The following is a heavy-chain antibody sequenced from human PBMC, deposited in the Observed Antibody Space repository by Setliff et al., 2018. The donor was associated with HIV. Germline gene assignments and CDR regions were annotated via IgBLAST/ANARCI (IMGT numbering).Heavy chain of an antibody. J-gene: IGHJ2*01. CDR2: IYSGDSET. D-gene: IGHD4-4*01. Sequence: GESLKISCRGSGYSVTTYWIAWVRQMPGKGLEWMGIIYSGDSETRYSPAFRGHVTVSVDKSINTAYLHWNSLKASDTAIYYCARTTSSKWEKWYFDVWGRGTLVTVSS. V-gene: IGHV5-51*01. CDR1: GYSVTTYW. CDR3: ARTTSSKWEKWYFDV.